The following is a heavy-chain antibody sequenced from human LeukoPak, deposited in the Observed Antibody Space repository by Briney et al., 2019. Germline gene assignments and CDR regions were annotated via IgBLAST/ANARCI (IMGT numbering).Heavy chain of an antibody. CDR1: GGSISSSSYY. Sequence: SETLSLTCTVSGGSISSSSYYWGWIRQPPGKGLEWIGSIYYSGSTYYNPSLKSRVTISVDTSKNQFSLKLSSVTAADTAVYYCARADLGDGYNLDYWGQGTLVTVSS. CDR2: IYYSGST. D-gene: IGHD5-24*01. J-gene: IGHJ4*02. CDR3: ARADLGDGYNLDY. V-gene: IGHV4-39*07.